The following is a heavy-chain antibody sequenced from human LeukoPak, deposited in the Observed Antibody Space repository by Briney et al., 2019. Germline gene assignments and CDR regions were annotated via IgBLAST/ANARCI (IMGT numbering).Heavy chain of an antibody. CDR1: GFTFSNYA. CDR2: ISSGGTYE. Sequence: GGSLRLSCAATGFTFSNYAMHWVRQAPGKGLEWVSLISSGGTYEYYADSVKGRFTISRDNSKNTLYLQLNSLRAEDTAVYYCARDSTYYYDSGSSGPHYFDNWGQGTLVTVSS. V-gene: IGHV3-30*01. D-gene: IGHD3-10*01. J-gene: IGHJ4*02. CDR3: ARDSTYYYDSGSSGPHYFDN.